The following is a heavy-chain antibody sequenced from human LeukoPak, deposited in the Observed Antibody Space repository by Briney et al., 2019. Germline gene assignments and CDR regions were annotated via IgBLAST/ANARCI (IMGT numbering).Heavy chain of an antibody. D-gene: IGHD2-15*01. J-gene: IGHJ6*02. CDR3: ARDGPLTDIVVVVAAYYYYYGMDV. CDR2: ISYDGSNK. V-gene: IGHV3-30-3*01. CDR1: GFTFSSYA. Sequence: QPGGSLRLSCAASGFTFSSYAMHWVRQAPGKGLEWVAVISYDGSNKYYADSVKGRFTISRDNSKNTLYLQMNSLRAEDTAVYYCARDGPLTDIVVVVAAYYYYYGMDVWGQGTTVTVSS.